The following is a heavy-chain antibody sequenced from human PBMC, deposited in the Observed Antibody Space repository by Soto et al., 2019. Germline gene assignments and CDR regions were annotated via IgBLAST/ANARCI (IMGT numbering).Heavy chain of an antibody. Sequence: SSETLSLTCAVYGGSFSGYYWSWIRQPPGKGLEWIGEINHSGSTNYNPSLKSRVTISVDTSKNQFSLKLSSVTAADTAVYYCARIKDNGGGFGDWGQGTLVTVSS. J-gene: IGHJ4*02. D-gene: IGHD4-17*01. CDR3: ARIKDNGGGFGD. CDR2: INHSGST. V-gene: IGHV4-34*01. CDR1: GGSFSGYY.